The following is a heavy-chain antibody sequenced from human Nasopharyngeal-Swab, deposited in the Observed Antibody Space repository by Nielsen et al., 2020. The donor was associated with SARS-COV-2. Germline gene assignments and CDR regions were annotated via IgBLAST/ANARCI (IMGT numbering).Heavy chain of an antibody. CDR2: ISAYNGNT. CDR1: GYTFTSYG. V-gene: IGHV1-18*01. J-gene: IGHJ4*02. CDR3: ARVKFRGSTMVRGLDY. D-gene: IGHD3-10*01. Sequence: SVKVSCKASGYTFTSYGISWVRQAPGQGLEWMGWISAYNGNTNYAQKLQGRVTMTRDTSISTAYMELSRLRSDDTAVYYCARVKFRGSTMVRGLDYWGQGTLVTVSS.